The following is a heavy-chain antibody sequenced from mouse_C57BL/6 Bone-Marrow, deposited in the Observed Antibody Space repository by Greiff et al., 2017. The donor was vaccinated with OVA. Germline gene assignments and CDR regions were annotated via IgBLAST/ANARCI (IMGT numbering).Heavy chain of an antibody. CDR3: AREGGYYVRWYFDV. Sequence: EVHLVESEGGLVQPGSSMKLSCTASGFTFSDYYMAWVRQVPEKGLEWVANINYDGSSTYYLDSLKSRFIISRDNAKNILYLQMSSLKSEDTATYYCAREGGYYVRWYFDVWGTGTTVTVSS. D-gene: IGHD2-3*01. CDR2: INYDGSST. CDR1: GFTFSDYY. J-gene: IGHJ1*03. V-gene: IGHV5-16*01.